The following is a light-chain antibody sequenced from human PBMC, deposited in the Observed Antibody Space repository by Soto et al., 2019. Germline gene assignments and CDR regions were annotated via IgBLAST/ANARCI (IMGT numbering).Light chain of an antibody. J-gene: IGKJ2*01. CDR1: QSVFNNN. V-gene: IGKV3-20*01. CDR3: QQYGGSPRT. Sequence: EIVLTQSPGTLSLSPGERATLSCRASQSVFNNNLARYQHKPGQAPRLLMFVASSRATGIPDRFSGSGSGTDFTLTISRLEPEDFAIYHCQQYGGSPRTFGQGTKLEIK. CDR2: VAS.